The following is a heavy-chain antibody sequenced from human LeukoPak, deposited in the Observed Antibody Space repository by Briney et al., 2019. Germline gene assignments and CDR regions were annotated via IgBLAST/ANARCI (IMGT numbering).Heavy chain of an antibody. J-gene: IGHJ3*02. CDR3: ARDSTIYDFWSGYSGAFDI. V-gene: IGHV3-7*01. CDR2: IKQDGSEK. CDR1: GFTFSSYW. Sequence: AGGSLRLSCAASGFTFSSYWMSWVRQAPGKGQEWVANIKQDGSEKYYVDSVKGRFTISRDNAKNSLYLQMNSLRAEDTAVYYCARDSTIYDFWSGYSGAFDIWGQGTMVTVSS. D-gene: IGHD3-3*01.